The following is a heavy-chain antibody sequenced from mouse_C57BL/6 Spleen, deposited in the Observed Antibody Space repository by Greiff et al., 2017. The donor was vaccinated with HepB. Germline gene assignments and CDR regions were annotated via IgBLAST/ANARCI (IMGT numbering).Heavy chain of an antibody. CDR2: IWRGGST. J-gene: IGHJ1*03. CDR3: AKNYDDHWYFDV. V-gene: IGHV2-5*01. D-gene: IGHD2-3*01. CDR1: GFSLTSYG. Sequence: VQLRESGPGLVQPSQRLSITCTVSGFSLTSYGVHWVRQSPGKGLEWLGVIWRGGSTDYNAAFMSRLSITKDNSKSQVFFKMNSLQADDTAIYYCAKNYDDHWYFDVWGTGTTVTVSS.